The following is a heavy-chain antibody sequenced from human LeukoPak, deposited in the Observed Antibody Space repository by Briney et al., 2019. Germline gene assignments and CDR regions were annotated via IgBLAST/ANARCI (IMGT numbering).Heavy chain of an antibody. D-gene: IGHD3-3*01. CDR1: GFSFSSYA. V-gene: IGHV3-23*01. CDR2: ISGSGGST. Sequence: GGSLRLSCAPSGFSFSSYALSWVRQAPGKGLEWVSAISGSGGSTYYADSVKGRFTISRDNSKKTLYLQMNSLRAEDTALYYCAKDREYYDFWAGYSGDAFDIWGQGTMVTVSS. CDR3: AKDREYYDFWAGYSGDAFDI. J-gene: IGHJ3*02.